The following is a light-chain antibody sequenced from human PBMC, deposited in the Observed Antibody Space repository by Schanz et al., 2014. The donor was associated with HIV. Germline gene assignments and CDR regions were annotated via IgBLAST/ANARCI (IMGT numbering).Light chain of an antibody. CDR1: RSNIGAGYD. CDR2: ANV. V-gene: IGLV1-40*01. Sequence: QSVLTQPPSVSGAPGQRVTISCTGSRSNIGAGYDVHWYQQLPGTAPKLLIYANVDRPSGVPDRFSGSGSGTSASLAISGLQSEDEADYYCAGWDDSLNVWVFGGGTKLTVL. CDR3: AGWDDSLNVWV. J-gene: IGLJ3*02.